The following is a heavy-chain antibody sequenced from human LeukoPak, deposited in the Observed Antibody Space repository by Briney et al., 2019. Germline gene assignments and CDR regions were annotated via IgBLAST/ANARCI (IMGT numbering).Heavy chain of an antibody. CDR3: ARATTYYYGSGSYLTAAPYYYGMDV. D-gene: IGHD3-10*01. J-gene: IGHJ6*02. CDR2: ISSSSSYI. V-gene: IGHV3-21*01. Sequence: GGSLRLSCAASGFTFSSYSMNWVRQAPGKGLECVSSISSSSSYIYYADSVKGRFTISRDNAKNSLYLQMNSLRAEDTAVYYCARATTYYYGSGSYLTAAPYYYGMDVWGQGTTVTVSS. CDR1: GFTFSSYS.